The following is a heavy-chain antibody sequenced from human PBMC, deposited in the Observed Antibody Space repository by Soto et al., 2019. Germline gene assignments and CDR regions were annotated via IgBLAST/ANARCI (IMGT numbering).Heavy chain of an antibody. CDR1: GVTVSRNY. Sequence: EVQLVESGGGLVQPGGSLRLSCAASGVTVSRNYMSWVRQAPGKGLEWVSVIYSGGSTYYADSVKGRFTISRDNSKNTLYLQMNSLRAEDTAVYYCARHGYNYGGGYFDDWGQGTLVTVSS. CDR2: IYSGGST. V-gene: IGHV3-66*04. D-gene: IGHD5-18*01. CDR3: ARHGYNYGGGYFDD. J-gene: IGHJ4*02.